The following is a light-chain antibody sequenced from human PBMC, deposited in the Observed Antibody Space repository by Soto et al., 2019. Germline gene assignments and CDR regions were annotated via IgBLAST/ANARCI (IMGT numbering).Light chain of an antibody. V-gene: IGKV3-20*01. Sequence: EIVLTQSPGTLSLSPGERATLSCRASQSLSGNYLAWYQQRPGQAPRLLIHGASNRATGIPDRFSGSGSGTEVTLTISRLEPDDFAVYYCQQYGTSPRTFGQGTRLEIK. CDR1: QSLSGNY. J-gene: IGKJ5*01. CDR2: GAS. CDR3: QQYGTSPRT.